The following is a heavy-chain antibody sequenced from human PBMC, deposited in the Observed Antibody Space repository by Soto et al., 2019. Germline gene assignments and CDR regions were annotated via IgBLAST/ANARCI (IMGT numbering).Heavy chain of an antibody. D-gene: IGHD3-16*01. Sequence: EVPLVESGGGLVQPGGSLKLSCAASGFTFSGSAMHWVRQASGKGLEWVGRIRSKANSYATAYAASVKGRFTISRDDSKNTAYLQMNSLKTEDTAVYYCVLGGWFDPWGQGTLVTVSS. J-gene: IGHJ5*02. CDR1: GFTFSGSA. CDR3: VLGGWFDP. V-gene: IGHV3-73*01. CDR2: IRSKANSYAT.